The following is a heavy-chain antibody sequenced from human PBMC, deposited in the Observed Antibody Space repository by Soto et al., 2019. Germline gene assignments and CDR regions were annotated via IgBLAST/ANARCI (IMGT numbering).Heavy chain of an antibody. Sequence: EVQLLESGGGLVQPGGSLRLSCAASGFTFSSYAMSWVRQAPGKGLEWVSAISGSGGSTYYADSVKGRFTISRDNSKNTLYLQMNSLRAEDTAVYYCAKGPVGYCSGGSCSPFDYWGQGTLVTVSS. D-gene: IGHD2-15*01. CDR3: AKGPVGYCSGGSCSPFDY. CDR1: GFTFSSYA. V-gene: IGHV3-23*01. CDR2: ISGSGGST. J-gene: IGHJ4*02.